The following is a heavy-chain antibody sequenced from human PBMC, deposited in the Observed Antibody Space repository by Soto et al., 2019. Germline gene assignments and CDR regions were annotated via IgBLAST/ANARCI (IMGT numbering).Heavy chain of an antibody. J-gene: IGHJ2*01. CDR3: ARMSYFYDKWYFDL. V-gene: IGHV4-30-4*01. D-gene: IGHD3-22*01. Sequence: PSETLSLTCTVSGASINNNDYYWSWIRQTPGKGLEWIGYVYYSGTTDYIPSLKSRLSMSIDKSQSQFTLKLNSVTAADTATYYCARMSYFYDKWYFDLWGRGTLVTVSS. CDR1: GASINNNDYY. CDR2: VYYSGTT.